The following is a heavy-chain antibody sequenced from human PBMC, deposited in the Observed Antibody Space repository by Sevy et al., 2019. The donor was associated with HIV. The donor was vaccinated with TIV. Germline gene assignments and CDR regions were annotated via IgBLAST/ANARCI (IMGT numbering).Heavy chain of an antibody. J-gene: IGHJ4*02. Sequence: GGSLRLSCAASGFTFSNAWMSWVRQAPGKGLEWVCRIKSKADGGTTDYAAPVKGRFTISRDDSKNTMNLQMNSLKTEDKAVDYCTSANYYDSSGYSFDYWGQGTLVTVSS. CDR2: IKSKADGGTT. CDR3: TSANYYDSSGYSFDY. CDR1: GFTFSNAW. D-gene: IGHD3-22*01. V-gene: IGHV3-15*01.